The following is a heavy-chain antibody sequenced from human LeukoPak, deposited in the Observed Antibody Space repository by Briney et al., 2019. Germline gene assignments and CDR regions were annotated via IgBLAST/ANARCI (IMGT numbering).Heavy chain of an antibody. D-gene: IGHD6-13*01. CDR3: ARGADSSSWYVGY. Sequence: ASVKVSCKASGYTFTSYDINWVRQATGQGLEWMGWMNPNSGNTGYAQKFQGRVTMTRNTSISTAYMELSSLRSDDNAVYYCARGADSSSWYVGYWGQGTLVTVSS. J-gene: IGHJ4*02. CDR2: MNPNSGNT. V-gene: IGHV1-8*01. CDR1: GYTFTSYD.